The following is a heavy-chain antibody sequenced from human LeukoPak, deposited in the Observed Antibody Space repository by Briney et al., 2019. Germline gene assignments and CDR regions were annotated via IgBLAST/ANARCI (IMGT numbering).Heavy chain of an antibody. CDR2: INYSGKT. CDR3: ARVSTNGLSNWFDP. Sequence: SETLSLTCTVSGGSISNYYWTFIRQPPGKELEWIGYINYSGKTFYNPSLKSRVTISIDTPSNQFSLKLASVIAADTAVYFCARVSTNGLSNWFDPWGQGTLVTVSS. CDR1: GGSISNYY. J-gene: IGHJ5*02. D-gene: IGHD2-8*01. V-gene: IGHV4-59*01.